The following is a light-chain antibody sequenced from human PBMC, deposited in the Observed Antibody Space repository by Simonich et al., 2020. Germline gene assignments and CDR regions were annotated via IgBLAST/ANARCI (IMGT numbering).Light chain of an antibody. Sequence: QSALTQPASVSGSPGQPITISCTGPSRDVGGYNYVSWYQQHPGKAPKLKIYDVSKRPPGVSNRCACSKSGNTASLTISGLQAKDEADYYCSSYTSSSTWVFGGGTKLTVL. CDR1: SRDVGGYNY. V-gene: IGLV2-14*03. J-gene: IGLJ3*02. CDR2: DVS. CDR3: SSYTSSSTWV.